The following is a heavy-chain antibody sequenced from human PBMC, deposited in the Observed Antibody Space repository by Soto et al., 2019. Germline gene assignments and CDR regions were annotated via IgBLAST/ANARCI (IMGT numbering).Heavy chain of an antibody. J-gene: IGHJ3*02. CDR1: GFTFSSYS. CDR2: ISSSSSYI. Sequence: PGGSLRLSCAASGFTFSSYSMNWVRQAPGKGLEWVSSISSSSSYIYYADSVKGRFTISRDNAKNSLYLQMNSLRAEDTAVYYCARGADILTGYYMGAFDIWGQGTMVTVSS. V-gene: IGHV3-21*01. D-gene: IGHD3-9*01. CDR3: ARGADILTGYYMGAFDI.